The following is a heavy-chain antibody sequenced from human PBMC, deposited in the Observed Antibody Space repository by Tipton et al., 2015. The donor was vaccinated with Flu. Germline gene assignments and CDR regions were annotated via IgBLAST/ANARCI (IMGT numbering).Heavy chain of an antibody. Sequence: TLSLTCSVSGDSISSFYWSWIRQPPGKGLEWIAYISNSGSSNYNPSLKSRITVSVDTSKNQFSLILSSVTAADTAIYYCARSGSYHHYYFDLWGRGTLVSVSS. V-gene: IGHV4-59*01. D-gene: IGHD1-26*01. CDR1: GDSISSFY. J-gene: IGHJ2*01. CDR3: ARSGSYHHYYFDL. CDR2: ISNSGSS.